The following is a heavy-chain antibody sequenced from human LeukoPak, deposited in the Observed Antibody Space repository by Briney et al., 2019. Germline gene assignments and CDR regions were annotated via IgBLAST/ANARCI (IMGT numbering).Heavy chain of an antibody. D-gene: IGHD2-21*02. V-gene: IGHV3-48*01. CDR3: AKGNGDMASDY. J-gene: IGHJ4*02. Sequence: GGSLRLSCAASGFTFSSYGMTWVRQAPGKGLEWISYISTSSSTRYYAGSVKGRFTTSRDNAKNLLYLQMNSLRVEDTAVYYCAKGNGDMASDYWGQGTLVTVSS. CDR2: ISTSSSTR. CDR1: GFTFSSYG.